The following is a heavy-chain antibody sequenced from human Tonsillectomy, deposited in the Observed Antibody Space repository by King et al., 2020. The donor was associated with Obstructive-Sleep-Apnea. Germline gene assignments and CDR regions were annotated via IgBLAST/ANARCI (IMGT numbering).Heavy chain of an antibody. CDR1: GFTFSSYS. Sequence: VQLVESGGGLVKPGGSLRLSCAASGFTFSSYSMNWVRQAPGKGLEWVSSISSSSSYIYYSDSVKGRVTISRDKAKNSLYLQMNSLRAEDTALYYCARDFDDGDYGYWYFVPWGRGALVTVSS. D-gene: IGHD4-17*01. CDR3: ARDFDDGDYGYWYFVP. J-gene: IGHJ2*01. CDR2: ISSSSSYI. V-gene: IGHV3-21*01.